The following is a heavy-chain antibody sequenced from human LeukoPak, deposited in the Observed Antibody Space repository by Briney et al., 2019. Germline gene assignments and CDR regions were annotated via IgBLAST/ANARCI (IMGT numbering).Heavy chain of an antibody. V-gene: IGHV4-34*01. D-gene: IGHD2-21*01. J-gene: IGHJ3*02. CDR3: ARTHIVVETDAFDI. CDR2: IDRSGST. CDR1: GGSFSGYY. Sequence: SETLSLTCAVYGGSFSGYYWSWIRQPPGKGLEWIGEIDRSGSTNYNPSLKSRVTISVDTSKNQFSLKLSSVTAADTAVYYCARTHIVVETDAFDIWGQGTMVTVSS.